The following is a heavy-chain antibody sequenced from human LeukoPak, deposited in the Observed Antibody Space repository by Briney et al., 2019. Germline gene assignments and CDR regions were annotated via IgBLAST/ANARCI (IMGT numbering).Heavy chain of an antibody. CDR3: AKGSGSGWYGWFDP. CDR2: IDASGVNT. J-gene: IGHJ5*02. V-gene: IGHV3-23*01. D-gene: IGHD6-19*01. CDR1: RFTFSGYA. Sequence: GGSLRLSCAASRFTFSGYAMYWVRQAPGKGLEWVSCIDASGVNTYYADSVKGRFTISRDNSNNTLYLQMNSLRAEDTAVYFCAKGSGSGWYGWFDPWGQGTLVTVSS.